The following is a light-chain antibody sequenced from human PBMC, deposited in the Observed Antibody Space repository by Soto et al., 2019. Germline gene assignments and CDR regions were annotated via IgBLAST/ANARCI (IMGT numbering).Light chain of an antibody. Sequence: SYELSQPPSVSVAPGQTAIMTCGGNNIGRNSVQWYQQKAGQAPVLVVWDDSDRPSGIPERFSGSNSGNTATLTISRVEAGDEADYYCQVWDSSSDHVIFGGGTKLTVL. CDR3: QVWDSSSDHVI. CDR2: DDS. J-gene: IGLJ2*01. CDR1: NIGRNS. V-gene: IGLV3-21*02.